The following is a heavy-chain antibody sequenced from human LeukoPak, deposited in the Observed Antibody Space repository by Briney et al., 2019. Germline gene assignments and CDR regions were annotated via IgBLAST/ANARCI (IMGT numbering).Heavy chain of an antibody. CDR1: GYIVTESP. V-gene: IGHV1-24*01. CDR2: FDPEDGGK. CDR3: ATGGGYSLLDY. Sequence: ASVKVSCKISGYIVTESPIYWVRQAPGKGLVWVATFDPEDGGKIYAQNFRDRVTITEDTAKNTAYMELSSVRSEDSAVYYCATGGGYSLLDYWVEGTLVTVCS. D-gene: IGHD5-18*01. J-gene: IGHJ4*02.